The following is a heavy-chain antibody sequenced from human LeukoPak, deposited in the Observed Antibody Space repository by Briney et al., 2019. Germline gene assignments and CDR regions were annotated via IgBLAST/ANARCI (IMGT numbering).Heavy chain of an antibody. J-gene: IGHJ2*01. CDR1: GGSISPYY. CDR2: VYYTGST. Sequence: SETLSLTCTVSGGSISPYYWVWIRQPPGKGLEWIGYVYYTGSTYYNPSLKSRVTISVDTSKNQFSLKLSSVTAADTAVYYCARRDYGGEWYFDLWGRGTLVTVSS. CDR3: ARRDYGGEWYFDL. V-gene: IGHV4-59*08. D-gene: IGHD4-23*01.